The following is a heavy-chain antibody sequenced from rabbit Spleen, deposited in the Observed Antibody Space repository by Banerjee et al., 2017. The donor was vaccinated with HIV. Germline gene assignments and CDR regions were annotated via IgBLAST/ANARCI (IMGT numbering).Heavy chain of an antibody. V-gene: IGHV1S40*01. CDR3: ARESIYNGDGDDKGFNL. CDR1: GFTLSSSYW. D-gene: IGHD2-1*01. Sequence: QSLEESGGDLVKPGASLTLTCTASGFTLSSSYWICWVRQTPGKGLEWIACIYGGSSGSTYYASWAKGRFTISKTSSTTVTLQMTSLTAADTATYFCARESIYNGDGDDKGFNLWGQGTLVTVS. J-gene: IGHJ4*01. CDR2: IYGGSSGST.